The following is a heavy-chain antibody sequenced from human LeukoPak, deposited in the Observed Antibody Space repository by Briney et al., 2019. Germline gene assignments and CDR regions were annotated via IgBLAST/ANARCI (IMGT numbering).Heavy chain of an antibody. CDR3: AKGGLRFLEWLLYFDY. CDR2: IGTAGDT. CDR1: GFTFSSYD. V-gene: IGHV3-13*01. D-gene: IGHD3-3*01. Sequence: GGSLRLSCAASGFTFSSYDMHWVRQATGKGLEWVSAIGTAGDTYYPGSVKGRFTISRDNSKNTLYLQMSSLRAEDTAVYYCAKGGLRFLEWLLYFDYWGQGTLVTVSS. J-gene: IGHJ4*02.